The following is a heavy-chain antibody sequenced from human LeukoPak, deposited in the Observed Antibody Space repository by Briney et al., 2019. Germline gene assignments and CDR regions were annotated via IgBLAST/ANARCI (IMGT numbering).Heavy chain of an antibody. V-gene: IGHV3-7*03. D-gene: IGHD3-10*01. CDR3: ARYYGSGSRSAAFDI. CDR1: GFTFSSYW. Sequence: GGSLRLSCAASGFTFSSYWMSWVRQAPGKGLEWVANIKQDGSEKYYVDSVKGRFTISRDNAKNSLYLQMNSLRAEDTAVYYCARYYGSGSRSAAFDIWGQGTMVTVSS. CDR2: IKQDGSEK. J-gene: IGHJ3*02.